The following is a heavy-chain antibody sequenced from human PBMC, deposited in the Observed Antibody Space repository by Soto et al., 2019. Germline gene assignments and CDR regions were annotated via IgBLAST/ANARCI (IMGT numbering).Heavy chain of an antibody. CDR3: ARRGRYSSGWYWYFDL. Sequence: SETLSLTCTVSGGSISSYYWSWIRQPPGKGLEWIGYIYYSGSTNYNPSLKSRVTISVDTSKNQFSLKLSSVTAADTAVYYCARRGRYSSGWYWYFDLWGRGTLVTVSS. V-gene: IGHV4-59*08. D-gene: IGHD6-19*01. CDR1: GGSISSYY. CDR2: IYYSGST. J-gene: IGHJ2*01.